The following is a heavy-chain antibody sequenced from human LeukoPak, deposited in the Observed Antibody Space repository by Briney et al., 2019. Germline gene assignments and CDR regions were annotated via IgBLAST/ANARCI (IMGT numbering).Heavy chain of an antibody. CDR3: ARAGGDRRGWFDP. CDR1: GGSVSSGSYY. D-gene: IGHD6-25*01. V-gene: IGHV4-61*01. J-gene: IGHJ5*02. Sequence: SETLSLTCTVSGGSVSSGSYYWSWIRQPPGKGLEWIGYIYYSGSTNYNPSLKSRVTISVDTSKNQFSLKLSSVTAADTAVYYCARAGGDRRGWFDPWGQGTLVTVSS. CDR2: IYYSGST.